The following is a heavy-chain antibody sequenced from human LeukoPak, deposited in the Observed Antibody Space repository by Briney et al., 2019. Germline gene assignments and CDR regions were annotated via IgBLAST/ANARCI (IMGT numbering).Heavy chain of an antibody. V-gene: IGHV3-23*01. CDR1: GFTFTSYA. J-gene: IGHJ4*02. CDR3: AKDRGADYSNYGYYFDY. D-gene: IGHD4-11*01. Sequence: GGSLRLSCAASGFTFTSYAMSWVRQAPGKGLEWVSAISGSGGSTYYADSVKGRFTISRDNSKNTLYLQMNSLRAEDTAVYYCAKDRGADYSNYGYYFDYWGQGTLVTVSS. CDR2: ISGSGGST.